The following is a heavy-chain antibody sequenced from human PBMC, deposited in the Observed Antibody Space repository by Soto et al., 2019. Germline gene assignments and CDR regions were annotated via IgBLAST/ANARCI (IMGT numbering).Heavy chain of an antibody. V-gene: IGHV4-59*01. J-gene: IGHJ4*02. CDR3: ARSTTKLRYFDWLLKGGFDS. Sequence: PSETLSLACTVGGGSISRYYWSWIRQPPGKGLEWIGYIYYSGSTNYNPSLKSRVTISVDTSKNQFSLKLSSVTAADTAVYYCARSTTKLRYFDWLLKGGFDSWGQGTLVTVSS. D-gene: IGHD3-9*01. CDR2: IYYSGST. CDR1: GGSISRYY.